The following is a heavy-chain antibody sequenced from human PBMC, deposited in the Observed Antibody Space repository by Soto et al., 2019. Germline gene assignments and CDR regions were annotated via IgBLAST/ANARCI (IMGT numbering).Heavy chain of an antibody. CDR3: ARDPSFDDYSYYYYGMGV. V-gene: IGHV6-1*01. CDR2: TYYRSKWYN. Sequence: SPALSLTCAISGDSVSSNSAAWNWIRQYTSRGLEWLGRTYYRSKWYNDYAVAVKSRITINPDTSKNQFSLQLNSVTPEDTAVYYCARDPSFDDYSYYYYGMGVWGQGTTVTVSS. CDR1: GDSVSSNSAA. D-gene: IGHD4-17*01. J-gene: IGHJ6*02.